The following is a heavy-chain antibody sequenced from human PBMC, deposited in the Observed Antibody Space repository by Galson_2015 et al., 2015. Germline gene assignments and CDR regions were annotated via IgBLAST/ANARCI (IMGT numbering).Heavy chain of an antibody. CDR1: GYTFIGYF. Sequence: SVKVSCKASGYTFIGYFIHWVRQAPGQGLEWMGRINPNSGGTNYAQKFQGRVTMTRDTSISTAYMELSGLRSDDTAVYYCARDHEDCRSSSCYNWGQGTLVTVSS. V-gene: IGHV1-2*06. CDR2: INPNSGGT. CDR3: ARDHEDCRSSSCYN. J-gene: IGHJ4*02. D-gene: IGHD2-2*02.